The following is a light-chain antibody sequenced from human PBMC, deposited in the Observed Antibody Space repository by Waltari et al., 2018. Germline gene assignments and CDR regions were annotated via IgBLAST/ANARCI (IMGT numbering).Light chain of an antibody. CDR3: SAWDGSRSGWV. J-gene: IGLJ3*02. Sequence: QSVLTQPPSACGTPGQRVTIPCSGRSPRIGYSCVYWSQHLPGTPPGLLIYRSDQRPSGVPDRFSGSKSGTSASLAISGLRSEDEADYYCSAWDGSRSGWVFGGGTKLTVL. V-gene: IGLV1-47*01. CDR2: RSD. CDR1: SPRIGYSC.